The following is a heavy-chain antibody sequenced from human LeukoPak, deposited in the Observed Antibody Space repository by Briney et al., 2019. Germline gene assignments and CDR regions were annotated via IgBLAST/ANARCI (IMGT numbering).Heavy chain of an antibody. CDR3: AKNAAYYYYYGMDV. J-gene: IGHJ6*02. CDR2: VSYDGSKK. V-gene: IGHV3-30-3*02. Sequence: GGSLRLSCAASGFTFSSHAMHWVRQAPGKGLEWVAIVSYDGSKKFYADSVKGRFTISRDNSKNTLYLQMNSLRAEDTAVYYCAKNAAYYYYYGMDVWGQGTTVTVSS. CDR1: GFTFSSHA. D-gene: IGHD6-25*01.